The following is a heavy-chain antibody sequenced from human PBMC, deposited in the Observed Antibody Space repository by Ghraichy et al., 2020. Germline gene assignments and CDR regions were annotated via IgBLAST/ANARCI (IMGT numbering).Heavy chain of an antibody. CDR3: ARDMYGSGTFLDY. Sequence: ASVKVSCKASGYSFTSYGISWVRQAPGQGLEWMGWISAYNGNTNYTQNFQGRVTMTTDTSTSTAYMELRSLRSDDTAVYYCARDMYGSGTFLDYWGQGTLVTVSS. V-gene: IGHV1-18*01. CDR1: GYSFTSYG. CDR2: ISAYNGNT. J-gene: IGHJ4*02. D-gene: IGHD3-10*01.